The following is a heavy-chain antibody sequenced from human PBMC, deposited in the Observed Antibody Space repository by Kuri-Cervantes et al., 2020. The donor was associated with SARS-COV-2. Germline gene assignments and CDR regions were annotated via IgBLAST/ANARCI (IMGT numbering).Heavy chain of an antibody. CDR2: ISYEASKK. CDR3: AKWGEGESDYGENGFDH. Sequence: GGSLRLSCAASGFTFSSYAVSGVRQAPGKGLEWVALISYEASKKNYADSVRGRFTVSRDNSKNTVYLQMNSLRAEDTAVYYCAKWGEGESDYGENGFDHCGQRTLVVVSS. J-gene: IGHJ5*02. D-gene: IGHD4/OR15-4a*01. CDR1: GFTFSSYA. V-gene: IGHV3-30*18.